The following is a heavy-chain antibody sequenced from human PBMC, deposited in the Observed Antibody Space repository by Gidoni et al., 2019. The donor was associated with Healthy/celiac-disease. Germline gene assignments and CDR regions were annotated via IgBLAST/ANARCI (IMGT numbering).Heavy chain of an antibody. CDR3: ANLVMTTVTNPGG. Sequence: QVQLVESGGGVVQPGRSLRLSCAASGFTFSSYGMHWVRQAPGKGLEWVAVISYDGSNKYYADSVKGRFTISRDNSKNTLYLQMNSLRAEDTAVYYCANLVMTTVTNPGGWGQGTLVTVSS. D-gene: IGHD4-4*01. V-gene: IGHV3-30*18. CDR2: ISYDGSNK. J-gene: IGHJ4*02. CDR1: GFTFSSYG.